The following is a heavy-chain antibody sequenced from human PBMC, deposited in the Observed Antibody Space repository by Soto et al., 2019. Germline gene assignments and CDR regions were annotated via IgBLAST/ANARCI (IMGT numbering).Heavy chain of an antibody. CDR3: ARGYDFWSGYWGKYGMDV. V-gene: IGHV1-2*02. CDR1: GYTFTGYY. D-gene: IGHD3-3*01. J-gene: IGHJ6*02. CDR2: INPNSGGT. Sequence: ASVKVSCKASGYTFTGYYMHWLRQAPGQGLEWMGWINPNSGGTNYAQKFQGRVTMTRDTSISTAYMELSRLRSDDTAVYYCARGYDFWSGYWGKYGMDVWGQGTTVTVSS.